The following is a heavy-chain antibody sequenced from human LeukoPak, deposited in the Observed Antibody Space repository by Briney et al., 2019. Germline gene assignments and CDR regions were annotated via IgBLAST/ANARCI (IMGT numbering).Heavy chain of an antibody. CDR2: IYYSGNT. CDR1: GGSISGHF. V-gene: IGHV4-59*11. CDR3: ARGAAATGVFDY. Sequence: SETLSLTCTVSGGSISGHFGSWIRQPPGKGLEWIGYIYYSGNTNYNPSLKSRVTISLDTSKNQFSLELSSVTAADTAVYYCARGAAATGVFDYWGQGTLVTVSS. D-gene: IGHD6-13*01. J-gene: IGHJ4*02.